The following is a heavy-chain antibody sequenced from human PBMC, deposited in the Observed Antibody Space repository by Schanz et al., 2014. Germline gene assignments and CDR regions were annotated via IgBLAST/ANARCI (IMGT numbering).Heavy chain of an antibody. CDR3: ARERPRKGDFDY. CDR2: IFLNDGGT. Sequence: QVQLVQSGAEVKEPGASVKLSCKSSGYTFTDYYMQWVRQAPGQGLEWLGTIFLNDGGTHAAEKFQGRIIMTRVTSTSTVYLDLSSLRSEDTAVYYCARERPRKGDFDYWGQGTLVTVSS. CDR1: GYTFTDYY. D-gene: IGHD1-26*01. J-gene: IGHJ4*02. V-gene: IGHV1-46*01.